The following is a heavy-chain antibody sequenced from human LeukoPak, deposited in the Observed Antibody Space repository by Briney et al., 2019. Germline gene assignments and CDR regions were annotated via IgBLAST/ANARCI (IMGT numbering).Heavy chain of an antibody. CDR2: AYNSWST. CDR1: GASLSNNHHY. V-gene: IGHV4-39*01. D-gene: IGHD2-21*01. Sequence: SETLSLTCTVSGASLSNNHHYWGWIRQPPGKGLEWIGSAYNSWSTSYNPSLKSRVTISVDTSRNQVSLELTSVTSSDTAVYYCARNCSTSFPTQTGGEDFFDYWGQGILVTVSS. J-gene: IGHJ4*02. CDR3: ARNCSTSFPTQTGGEDFFDY.